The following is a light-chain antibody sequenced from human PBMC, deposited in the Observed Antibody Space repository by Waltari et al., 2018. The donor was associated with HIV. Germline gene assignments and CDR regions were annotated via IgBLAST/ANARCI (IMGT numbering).Light chain of an antibody. CDR2: ANI. J-gene: IGLJ2*01. CDR3: QSFDSSLTTSGVI. CDR1: ISNIGAGYD. V-gene: IGLV1-40*01. Sequence: QSVLTQPPSVSGAPGQRVTISCTGSISNIGAGYDVHWYQQLPGTAPKLLIYANINRPSGVPDRFSGSKSGSSASLAITGLQAEDEAHYYCQSFDSSLTTSGVIFGGGTKLTVL.